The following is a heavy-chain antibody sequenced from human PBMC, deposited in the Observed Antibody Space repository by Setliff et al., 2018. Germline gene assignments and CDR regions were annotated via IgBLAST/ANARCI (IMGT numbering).Heavy chain of an antibody. D-gene: IGHD3-16*01. CDR3: ARVDDYIWGTFHSMDY. V-gene: IGHV3-49*04. Sequence: GGSLRLSCTGSGFNFANYAVRWVRQAPGKGLEWIAFIRSNSFGGTTEYAASVKDRFTFSRDDFASVAYLQMDSLKTDDTAIYYCARVDDYIWGTFHSMDYWGQGTLVTVSS. CDR1: GFNFANYA. CDR2: IRSNSFGGTT. J-gene: IGHJ4*02.